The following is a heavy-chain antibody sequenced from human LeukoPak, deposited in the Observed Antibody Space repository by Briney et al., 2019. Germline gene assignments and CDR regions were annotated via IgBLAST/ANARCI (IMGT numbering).Heavy chain of an antibody. Sequence: PSETLSLTCSVSGGSISGYYWTWTRQPAGQGLEWIGRIYAAGSTTCNPSLMSRLTMSVDTSRNQFSLRLSSVTAADTVLYYCARGGHYDSSHYDHYSFMDVWGIGTTVTVSS. CDR1: GGSISGYY. CDR3: ARGGHYDSSHYDHYSFMDV. D-gene: IGHD3-3*01. V-gene: IGHV4-4*07. J-gene: IGHJ6*03. CDR2: IYAAGST.